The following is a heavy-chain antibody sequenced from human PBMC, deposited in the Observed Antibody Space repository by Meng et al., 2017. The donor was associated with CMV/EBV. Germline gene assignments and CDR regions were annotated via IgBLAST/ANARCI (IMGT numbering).Heavy chain of an antibody. CDR3: ARTGEFGDDAFDI. CDR2: IYYSGST. CDR1: GGSISSYY. Sequence: QVQLQESGPGLVKPSETLSLTCTVSGGSISSYYWSWIRQSPGKGLEWIGYIYYSGSTNYNPSLKSRVTISVDTSKNQFSLKLSSVTAADTAVYYCARTGEFGDDAFDIWGQGTMVTVSS. D-gene: IGHD3-10*01. V-gene: IGHV4-59*01. J-gene: IGHJ3*02.